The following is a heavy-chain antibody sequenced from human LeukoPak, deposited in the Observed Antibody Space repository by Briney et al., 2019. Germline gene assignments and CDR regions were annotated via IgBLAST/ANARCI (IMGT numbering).Heavy chain of an antibody. CDR3: AVGVGAFDY. V-gene: IGHV4-59*01. D-gene: IGHD1-26*01. CDR1: GGSISSYY. J-gene: IGHJ4*02. CDR2: IYYSGST. Sequence: SSETLSLTCTVSGGSISSYYWSWIRQPPGKGLEWIGYIYYSGSTNYNPSLKSRVTISVDTSKNQFSLKLSSVTAADTAVYYCAVGVGAFDYWGQGTLVTVSS.